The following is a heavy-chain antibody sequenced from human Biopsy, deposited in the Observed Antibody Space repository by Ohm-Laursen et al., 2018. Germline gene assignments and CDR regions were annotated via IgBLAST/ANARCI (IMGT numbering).Heavy chain of an antibody. J-gene: IGHJ3*02. V-gene: IGHV1-8*01. CDR2: MNPKSGDT. CDR3: ARGRLSGTRRALDI. Sequence: ATVKISCKASGGTFINYDIHWVRQASGQGLEWMGWMNPKSGDTGYAHKFQGRVTMARNASISTANMEMSSLRSEDTAVYYCARGRLSGTRRALDIWGQGTMVTVSS. CDR1: GGTFINYD. D-gene: IGHD1-7*01.